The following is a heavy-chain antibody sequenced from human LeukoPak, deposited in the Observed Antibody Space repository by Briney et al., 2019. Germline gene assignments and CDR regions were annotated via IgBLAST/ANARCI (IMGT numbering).Heavy chain of an antibody. V-gene: IGHV4-34*01. Sequence: SETLSLTXAVYGGSFSGYYWSWIRQPPGKGLEWIGEINHSGSINYNPSLKSRVTISVDTPKNQFSLKLSSVTAADTAVYYCAREVPGRGGDIWGQGTMVTVSS. D-gene: IGHD3-10*01. CDR1: GGSFSGYY. CDR3: AREVPGRGGDI. CDR2: INHSGSI. J-gene: IGHJ3*02.